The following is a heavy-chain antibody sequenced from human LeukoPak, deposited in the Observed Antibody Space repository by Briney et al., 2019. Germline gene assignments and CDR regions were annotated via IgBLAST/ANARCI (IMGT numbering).Heavy chain of an antibody. Sequence: SQTLSLTCAISGDSPPSNSAVWNWLRQSPSRGLEWLGRTYYRSKWYNDYAVTVKSRITVNPDTSKNQFSLQLNSVTPEDTAMYYCARDTGAAISVFDIWGQGTMVTVSS. CDR3: ARDTGAAISVFDI. V-gene: IGHV6-1*01. D-gene: IGHD5-12*01. J-gene: IGHJ3*02. CDR1: GDSPPSNSAV. CDR2: TYYRSKWYN.